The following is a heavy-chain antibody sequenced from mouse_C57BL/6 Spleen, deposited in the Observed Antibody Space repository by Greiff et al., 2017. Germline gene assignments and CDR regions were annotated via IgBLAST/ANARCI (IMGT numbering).Heavy chain of an antibody. CDR1: GFSLTSYG. J-gene: IGHJ4*01. V-gene: IGHV2-3*01. CDR2: IWGDGST. Sequence: QVQLQQSGPGLAAPSQSLSITCTVSGFSLTSYGVRWVRQPPGKGLEWLGVIWGDGSTNYHSALISRLSISKDNSKSQVSLKLNSLQTNDTATYYCAKGWRAPFYCAVDYWGQGTSVTVSS. D-gene: IGHD3-1*01. CDR3: AKGWRAPFYCAVDY.